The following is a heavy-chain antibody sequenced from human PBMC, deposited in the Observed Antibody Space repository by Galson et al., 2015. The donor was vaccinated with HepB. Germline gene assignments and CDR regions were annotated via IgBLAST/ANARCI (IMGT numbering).Heavy chain of an antibody. Sequence: SVKVSCKASGYTFTSYYMHWVRQAPGQGLEWMGWINPNSGGTNYAQKFQGRVTMTRDTSISTAYMELSRLRSDDTAVYYCARDYYDSSGYYHNWFDPWGQGTLVTVSS. J-gene: IGHJ5*02. CDR1: GYTFTSYY. CDR3: ARDYYDSSGYYHNWFDP. CDR2: INPNSGGT. D-gene: IGHD3-22*01. V-gene: IGHV1-2*02.